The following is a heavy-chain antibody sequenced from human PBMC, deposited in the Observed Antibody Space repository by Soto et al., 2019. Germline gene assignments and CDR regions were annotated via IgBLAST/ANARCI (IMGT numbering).Heavy chain of an antibody. CDR2: INPNGGVT. V-gene: IGHV1-2*04. CDR1: GDSFNDYY. Sequence: QVQLVQSGAEVRKPGASVTVSCRSSGDSFNDYYIHWVRQAPGQGFEWMGWINPNGGVTKYAQKFQGWVSMTRDTSIRTVYMQLSRRRSDDTAVSYCARESGGATATLDYYYFYMDVWGTGTTVTVSS. J-gene: IGHJ6*03. D-gene: IGHD5-12*01. CDR3: ARESGGATATLDYYYFYMDV.